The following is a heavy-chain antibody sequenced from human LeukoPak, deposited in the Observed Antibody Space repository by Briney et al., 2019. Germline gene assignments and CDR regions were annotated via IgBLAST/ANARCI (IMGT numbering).Heavy chain of an antibody. CDR2: IHYNGNT. CDR1: GGSISSDY. V-gene: IGHV4-59*12. CDR3: ARAYYDSSGYYRYYYYMDV. J-gene: IGHJ6*03. D-gene: IGHD3-22*01. Sequence: SETLSLTCTVSGGSISSDYWTWIRQPPGKGLEWIGYIHYNGNTNYNPSLKSRVTISVDTSKNQFSLKLSSVTAADTAVYYCARAYYDSSGYYRYYYYMDVWGKGTTVTVSS.